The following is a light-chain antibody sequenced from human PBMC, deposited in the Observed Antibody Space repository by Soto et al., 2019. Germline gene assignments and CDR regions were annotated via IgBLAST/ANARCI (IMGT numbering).Light chain of an antibody. CDR1: QSVSSN. Sequence: ETVMTQSPATLSVSPGERTTLSCRASQSVSSNLAWYQQKPGQAPRLLIYGASTGATGIPARFSGSGSGTEFTLTISSLQSEDFAVYYCQQYNTWPLTFGGGTKVEIK. CDR3: QQYNTWPLT. CDR2: GAS. J-gene: IGKJ4*01. V-gene: IGKV3-15*01.